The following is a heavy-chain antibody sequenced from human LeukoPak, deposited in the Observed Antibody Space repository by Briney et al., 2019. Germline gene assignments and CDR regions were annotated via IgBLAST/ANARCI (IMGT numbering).Heavy chain of an antibody. Sequence: SETLSLTCTVSGASISSSSYYWGWIRQPPGKGLEWVGSIYYSGGTYYNPSLKSRVTISVVTSKNQFSLKLNSVTAADTAVYYCARDRSCSGGSCYGPPDYWGQGTLVTVSS. CDR3: ARDRSCSGGSCYGPPDY. CDR2: IYYSGGT. CDR1: GASISSSSYY. D-gene: IGHD2-15*01. V-gene: IGHV4-39*07. J-gene: IGHJ4*02.